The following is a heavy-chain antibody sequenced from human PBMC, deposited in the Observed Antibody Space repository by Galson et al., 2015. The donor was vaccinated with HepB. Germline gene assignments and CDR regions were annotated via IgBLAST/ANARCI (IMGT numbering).Heavy chain of an antibody. J-gene: IGHJ4*02. D-gene: IGHD3-3*01. Sequence: RLSCAASGFTLRNHWMHWVRQAPGKGLMWVSRIENDGTETSYADSVKGRFTISRDNGRNTLYLQMNSLRAEDTAIYYCSTIFDSPSDSPSDSWGQGALVTVSS. CDR2: IENDGTET. V-gene: IGHV3-74*01. CDR1: GFTLRNHW. CDR3: STIFDSPSDSPSDS.